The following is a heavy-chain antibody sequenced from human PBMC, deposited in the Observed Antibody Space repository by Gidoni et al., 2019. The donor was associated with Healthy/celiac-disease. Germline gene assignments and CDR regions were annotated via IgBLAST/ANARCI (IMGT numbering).Heavy chain of an antibody. CDR1: GFTFDDYT. CDR2: ISWDGGST. V-gene: IGHV3-43*01. J-gene: IGHJ4*02. CDR3: AKDMGHYDSSGYYPSYFDY. D-gene: IGHD3-22*01. Sequence: EVQLVESGGVVVQPGGSLRLSCAASGFTFDDYTMHWVRQAPGKGLEWVSLISWDGGSTYYADSVKGRFTISRDNSKNSLYLQMNSLRTEDTALYYCAKDMGHYDSSGYYPSYFDYWGQGTLVTVSS.